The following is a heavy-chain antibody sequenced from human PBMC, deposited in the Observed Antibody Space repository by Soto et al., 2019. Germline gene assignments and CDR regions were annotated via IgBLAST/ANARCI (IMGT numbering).Heavy chain of an antibody. J-gene: IGHJ3*02. D-gene: IGHD2-8*01. CDR2: IIPIFGTA. CDR1: GGTFSSYA. CDR3: ARGLTHCTNGVCYAFDI. V-gene: IGHV1-69*01. Sequence: SVKVSCKASGGTFSSYAISWVRQAPVERLECMGGIIPIFGTANYAQKFQGRVTITADESTSTAYMELSSLRSEDTAVYYCARGLTHCTNGVCYAFDIWGQGTMVTVSS.